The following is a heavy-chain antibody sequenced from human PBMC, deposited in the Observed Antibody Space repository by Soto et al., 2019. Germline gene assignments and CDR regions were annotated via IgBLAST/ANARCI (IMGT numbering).Heavy chain of an antibody. CDR2: IIPIFGTA. V-gene: IGHV1-69*06. Sequence: ASVKVSCKASGGTFSSYAISWVRQAPGQGLEWMGGIIPIFGTANYAQKFQGRVTITADKSTSTAYMELSSLRDEDTAVYYCARDAGYCSSTSCYYTNYYYGMDVWGQGTTVTVSS. D-gene: IGHD2-2*01. J-gene: IGHJ6*02. CDR3: ARDAGYCSSTSCYYTNYYYGMDV. CDR1: GGTFSSYA.